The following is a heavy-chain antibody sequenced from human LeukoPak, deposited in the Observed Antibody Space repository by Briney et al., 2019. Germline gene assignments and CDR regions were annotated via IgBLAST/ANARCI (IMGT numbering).Heavy chain of an antibody. Sequence: PSETLSLTCTVSGGSISSSIYYWGWIRQPPGKGLEWIGSIYYSGSTYYNPSLKSRVTISVDTSKNQFSLKLSSVTAADTAVYYCARRRPSHYFDYWGQGTLVTVSS. CDR2: IYYSGST. V-gene: IGHV4-39*01. CDR3: ARRRPSHYFDY. CDR1: GGSISSSIYY. J-gene: IGHJ4*02.